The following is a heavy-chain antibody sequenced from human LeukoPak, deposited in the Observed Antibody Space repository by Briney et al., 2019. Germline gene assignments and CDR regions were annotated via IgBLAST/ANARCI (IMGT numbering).Heavy chain of an antibody. D-gene: IGHD3-22*01. V-gene: IGHV4-59*12. CDR2: IYYSGST. Sequence: SETLSLTCTVSGGSINSYYWSWIRQPPGKGLECIGYIYYSGSTNYNPSLKSRVTMSVDTSKNQFSLKLSSVTAADTAVYYCAREPLYYYDSSGYYKSFDPWGQGTLVTVSS. J-gene: IGHJ5*02. CDR3: AREPLYYYDSSGYYKSFDP. CDR1: GGSINSYY.